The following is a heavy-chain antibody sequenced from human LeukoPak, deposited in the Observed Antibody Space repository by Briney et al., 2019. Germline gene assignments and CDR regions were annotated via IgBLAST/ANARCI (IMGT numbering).Heavy chain of an antibody. CDR1: GFIFSNYA. V-gene: IGHV3-64*01. CDR3: ARDGGGSPDY. D-gene: IGHD1-26*01. J-gene: IGHJ4*02. Sequence: GGSLRLSCAASGFIFSNYAMHWVRQAPGKGLEYVSAIRDNGGSTYYVNSVKGRFTISRDNSKNTLYLQMGSPRVEDMAVYYCARDGGGSPDYWGQGTLVTVSS. CDR2: IRDNGGST.